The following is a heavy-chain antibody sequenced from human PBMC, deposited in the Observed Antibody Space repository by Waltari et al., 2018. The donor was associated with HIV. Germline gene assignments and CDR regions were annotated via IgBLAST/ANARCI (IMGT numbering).Heavy chain of an antibody. V-gene: IGHV1-69*12. CDR2: ISPVFTRT. D-gene: IGHD6-19*01. CDR3: ATGLHSSGYFYFGF. J-gene: IGHJ4*02. Sequence: QVQLVQSGAEVKKPGSSVRVSCMASGGVLEIYSFSWVRQAPGQRPEWMGGISPVFTRTDYAPKFQDRVRITANEVTTTVYMDLSSLKSEDTAVYYCATGLHSSGYFYFGFWGQGTLITVSS. CDR1: GGVLEIYS.